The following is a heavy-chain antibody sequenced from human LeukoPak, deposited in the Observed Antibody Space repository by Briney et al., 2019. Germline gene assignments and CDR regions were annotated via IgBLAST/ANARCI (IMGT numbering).Heavy chain of an antibody. D-gene: IGHD2-2*01. Sequence: KSGGSLRLSCVASGFTFSWFSMNWVRQAPGEGLEWVSSISSSSDYIYYADSLEGRFTISRDNARNSLYLHMDSLRAEDTAVYYCARLYCSTSSCYASDYWGQGTVVTVSS. J-gene: IGHJ4*02. V-gene: IGHV3-21*01. CDR2: ISSSSDYI. CDR1: GFTFSWFS. CDR3: ARLYCSTSSCYASDY.